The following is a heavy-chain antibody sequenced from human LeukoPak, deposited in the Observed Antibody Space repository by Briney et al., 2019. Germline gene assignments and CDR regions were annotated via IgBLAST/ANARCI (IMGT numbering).Heavy chain of an antibody. CDR2: MPYDGSDK. J-gene: IGHJ4*02. Sequence: PGGSLRLSCATTGFIFNNFVIHWVRQAPGKGLEWVALMPYDGSDKYYADSVKGRFTISRDNSKNTLYLQMNSLRVEDTAIYYCARDLKMKYCDFWGQGTLVTASS. V-gene: IGHV3-33*05. CDR1: GFIFNNFV. D-gene: IGHD5-24*01. CDR3: ARDLKMKYCDF.